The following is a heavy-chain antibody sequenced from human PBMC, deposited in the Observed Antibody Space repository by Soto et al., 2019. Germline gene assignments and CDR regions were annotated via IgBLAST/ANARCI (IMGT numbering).Heavy chain of an antibody. CDR1: GYSFRTHG. J-gene: IGHJ5*02. CDR3: ARDLGYCNSSGCFRNWFDP. V-gene: IGHV1-18*01. D-gene: IGHD2-15*01. CDR2: ISTYDDKT. Sequence: QVQLVQSGAEVKTPGASVKVSCRASGYSFRTHGISWVRQAPGQGLEWMGWISTYDDKTNFPQKFQGRISMTTDTITSRACMGLRSLRSDDTAVYFCARDLGYCNSSGCFRNWFDPWGQGTLVTVSS.